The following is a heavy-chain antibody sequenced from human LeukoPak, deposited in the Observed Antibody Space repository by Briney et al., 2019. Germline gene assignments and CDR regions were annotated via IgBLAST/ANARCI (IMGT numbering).Heavy chain of an antibody. D-gene: IGHD6-19*01. J-gene: IGHJ3*02. V-gene: IGHV3-23*01. CDR1: GFTFTSYA. CDR2: ITGTVGST. Sequence: GGSLRLSCAASGFTFTSYAMSWVRQAPGKGLEWGSAITGTVGSTYYAASVKGRFTVSRDNYQNTLYLQMRSLRAEDTAMYYCAKVRDTRDWYKDAFDIWGQGTRVPVSS. CDR3: AKVRDTRDWYKDAFDI.